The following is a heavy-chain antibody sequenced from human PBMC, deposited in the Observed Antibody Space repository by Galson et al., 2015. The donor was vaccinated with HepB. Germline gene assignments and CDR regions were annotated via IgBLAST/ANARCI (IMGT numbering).Heavy chain of an antibody. J-gene: IGHJ6*02. CDR1: GFTLSSSW. V-gene: IGHV3-74*01. CDR3: TRAPDCGGGSCDSFHYYGMHV. D-gene: IGHD2-15*01. CDR2: IKGDGTFT. Sequence: SLRLSCAASGFTLSSSWLHWVRRAPGMGLVWVSRIKGDGTFTTYADSVKGRSTISTDNARNTVYLQMNSLRAEDTAVYYCTRAPDCGGGSCDSFHYYGMHVWGQGTTVTVSS.